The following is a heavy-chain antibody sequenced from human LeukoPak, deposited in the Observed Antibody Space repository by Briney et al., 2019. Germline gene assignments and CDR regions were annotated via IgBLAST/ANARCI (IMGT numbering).Heavy chain of an antibody. Sequence: SQTLSLTCTVSGGSISSGTYYWSWIRQPAGKGLEWIGRIYTSGSTNYNPSLKSRVIISVDTSKNQFSLKLRSVTATDTAVYYCARDRISGGSYQPFDYWGQGTLVTVSS. D-gene: IGHD1-26*01. J-gene: IGHJ4*02. CDR1: GGSISSGTYY. V-gene: IGHV4-61*02. CDR2: IYTSGST. CDR3: ARDRISGGSYQPFDY.